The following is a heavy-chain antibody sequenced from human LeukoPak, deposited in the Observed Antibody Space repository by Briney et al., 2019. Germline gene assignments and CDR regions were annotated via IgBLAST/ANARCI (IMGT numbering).Heavy chain of an antibody. CDR2: ISWNSGSI. CDR1: GFTFDDYA. Sequence: GGSLRLSCAASGFTFDDYAMHWVRQAPGKGLKWVSGISWNSGSIGYADSVKGRFTISRDNAKNSLYLQMNSLRAEDTAVYYCAREGGSSTFDYWGQGTLVTVSS. CDR3: AREGGSSTFDY. D-gene: IGHD1-26*01. J-gene: IGHJ4*02. V-gene: IGHV3-9*01.